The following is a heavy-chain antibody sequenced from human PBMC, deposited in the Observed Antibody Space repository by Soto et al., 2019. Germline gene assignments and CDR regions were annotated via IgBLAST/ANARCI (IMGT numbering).Heavy chain of an antibody. D-gene: IGHD6-13*01. J-gene: IGHJ6*02. Sequence: PGGSLRLSCAASGFTFSSYAMHWVRQAPGKGLEWVAVISYDGSNKYYADSVKGRFTISRDNSKNTLYLQMNSLRAEDTAVYYCARAAAGDSSSWYPKLDYYYGMDVWGQGTTVTVSS. CDR2: ISYDGSNK. V-gene: IGHV3-30-3*01. CDR3: ARAAAGDSSSWYPKLDYYYGMDV. CDR1: GFTFSSYA.